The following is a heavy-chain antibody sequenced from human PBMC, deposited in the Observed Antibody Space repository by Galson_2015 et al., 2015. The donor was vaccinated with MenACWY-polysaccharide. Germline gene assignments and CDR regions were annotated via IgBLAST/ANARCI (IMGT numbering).Heavy chain of an antibody. CDR1: GFNFNIHT. CDR3: VRDGGGGNGWYWFDL. CDR2: ISSDGDDK. V-gene: IGHV3-30-3*01. D-gene: IGHD6-19*01. Sequence: SLRLSCAAAGFNFNIHTVHWVRQAPGKGPEWVALISSDGDDKYYADSVKGRFTISRDNHKNMVFLEMNSLRAEDTAVYYCVRDGGGGNGWYWFDLWGQGTRVTVSS. J-gene: IGHJ5*02.